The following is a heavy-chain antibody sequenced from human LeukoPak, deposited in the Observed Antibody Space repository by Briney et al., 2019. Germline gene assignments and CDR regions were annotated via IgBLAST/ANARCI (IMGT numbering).Heavy chain of an antibody. Sequence: GGSLRLSCAASGFTFSDYAMSWVRQAPGKGLEWVSFISASGDSTYYADSVKGRFNISRDNSKNTLYVQINSLRAEDTAVYYCAKAAGRSGSGWYFNYWGQGTLVTVSS. V-gene: IGHV3-23*01. CDR1: GFTFSDYA. J-gene: IGHJ4*02. CDR3: AKAAGRSGSGWYFNY. CDR2: ISASGDST. D-gene: IGHD6-19*01.